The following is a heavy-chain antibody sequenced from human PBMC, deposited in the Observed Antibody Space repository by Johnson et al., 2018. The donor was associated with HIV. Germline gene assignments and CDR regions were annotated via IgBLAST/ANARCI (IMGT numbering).Heavy chain of an antibody. D-gene: IGHD3-10*01. CDR3: AKDRGLWFGDDAFDI. J-gene: IGHJ3*02. V-gene: IGHV3-23*04. CDR2: ISGSGGST. CDR1: GFTFSSYA. Sequence: VHLVESGGGLVQPGGSLRLSCVASGFTFSSYAMTWVRQAPGKGLEWVSSISGSGGSTFYADSVKGRFTISRDNSKNTLYLQMDSLRAEDTAVYYCAKDRGLWFGDDAFDIWGQGTMVTVSS.